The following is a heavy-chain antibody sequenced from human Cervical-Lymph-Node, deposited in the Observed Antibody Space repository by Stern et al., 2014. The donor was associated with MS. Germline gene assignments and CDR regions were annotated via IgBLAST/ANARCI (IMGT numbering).Heavy chain of an antibody. D-gene: IGHD1-26*01. CDR1: GFTFRSYS. V-gene: IGHV3-30*03. CDR3: APVHAAGIVGAPSDY. Sequence: DQLVESGGGVVQPGGSLRLSCAASGFTFRSYSMYWVRQAPGKGLEWVAIISYDGSAEIYYADSVKGLFTISRDNFKNTLFLQMNSLRAEDTAVYYCAPVHAAGIVGAPSDYWGQGTLVTVSS. CDR2: ISYDGSAEI. J-gene: IGHJ4*02.